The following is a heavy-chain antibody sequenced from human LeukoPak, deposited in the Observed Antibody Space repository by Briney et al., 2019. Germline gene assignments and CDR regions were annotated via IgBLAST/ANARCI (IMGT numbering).Heavy chain of an antibody. Sequence: QPGGSLRLSCAASGFTFGHYWMHWVRQAPGKGLEWVSAISGSGGSTYYADSVKGRFTISRDNSKNTLYLQMNSLRAEDTAVYYCAKVGWNDYDFWSGYLGYYFDYWGQGTLVTVSS. CDR2: ISGSGGST. CDR1: GFTFGHYW. J-gene: IGHJ4*02. CDR3: AKVGWNDYDFWSGYLGYYFDY. V-gene: IGHV3-23*01. D-gene: IGHD3-3*01.